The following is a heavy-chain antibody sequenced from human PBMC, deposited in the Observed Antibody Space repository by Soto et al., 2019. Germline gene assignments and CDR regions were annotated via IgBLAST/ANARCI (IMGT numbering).Heavy chain of an antibody. Sequence: QITLKESGPTLVKPTQTLTLTCTFSGFSLSTSGVGVGWIRQPPGKALEWLALIYWDDDKRYSPSLESRLTITKDTSKNQVVRTMTNMDPVDTATYYCAHRYYDSSGYCFDYWGQGTLVTVSS. V-gene: IGHV2-5*02. CDR2: IYWDDDK. J-gene: IGHJ4*02. CDR3: AHRYYDSSGYCFDY. D-gene: IGHD3-22*01. CDR1: GFSLSTSGVG.